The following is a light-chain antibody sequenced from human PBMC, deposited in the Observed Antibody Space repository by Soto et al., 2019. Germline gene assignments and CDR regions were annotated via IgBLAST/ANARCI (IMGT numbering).Light chain of an antibody. CDR2: DAS. V-gene: IGKV1D-13*01. J-gene: IGKJ5*01. CDR3: QQFNNYLPIT. CDR1: QGISSA. Sequence: IPLSQSPASLSATVGDRVTITCRASQGISSALAWYQQKPGKAPKLLIYDASSLESGVPSRFSGSGSGTDFTLTISSLQPEDFATYYCQQFNNYLPITFAQGTRLEIK.